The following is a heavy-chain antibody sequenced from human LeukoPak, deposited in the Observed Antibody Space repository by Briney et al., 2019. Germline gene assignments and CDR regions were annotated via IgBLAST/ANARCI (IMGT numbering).Heavy chain of an antibody. Sequence: PGGSLRLSCAAPGFTFRKHAMSWVRQAPGKGLEWVSSIFTDGHHTYNADSVKGRFTISRDNSGNTLSLQMNSLRAEDTATYYCAKSLHDYENSWSDFRGFDIWGRGTVVTVSS. CDR1: GFTFRKHA. CDR2: IFTDGHHT. J-gene: IGHJ3*02. V-gene: IGHV3-23*01. CDR3: AKSLHDYENSWSDFRGFDI. D-gene: IGHD4/OR15-4a*01.